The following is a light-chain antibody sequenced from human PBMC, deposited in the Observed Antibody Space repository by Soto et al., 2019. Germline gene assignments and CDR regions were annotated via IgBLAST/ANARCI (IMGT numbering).Light chain of an antibody. CDR3: SSYTSSNTLV. Sequence: QSALTQPASVSGSPGQSITISCTGTSSDVGDSNYVSWYQQHPGKAPKLMIYDVSNRPSGVSNRFSGSKSGNTASLTISGIQAEDEADYYCSSYTSSNTLVFGTGTKLTVL. V-gene: IGLV2-14*01. J-gene: IGLJ1*01. CDR1: SSDVGDSNY. CDR2: DVS.